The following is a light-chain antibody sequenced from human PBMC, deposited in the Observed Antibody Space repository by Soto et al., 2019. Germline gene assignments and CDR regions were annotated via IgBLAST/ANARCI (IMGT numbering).Light chain of an antibody. J-gene: IGLJ2*01. V-gene: IGLV1-40*01. CDR2: ANN. CDR1: NSNVGGGYD. CDR3: QSYEPTRNVV. Sequence: QSVLTQPPSVSGAPGQTVTISCTGSNSNVGGGYDVHWYQQLPGSAPKLLIYANNNRPSGVPDRFSGSKSGTSASLAITGLQAEDEADYYCQSYEPTRNVVFGGGTKLTVL.